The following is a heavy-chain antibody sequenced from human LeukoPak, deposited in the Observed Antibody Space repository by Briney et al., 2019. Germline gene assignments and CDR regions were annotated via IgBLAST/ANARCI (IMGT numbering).Heavy chain of an antibody. Sequence: SETLSLTCAVSDYSFTSDHYWGWIRLAPGKGLEWIGSIYHSGGTYYNPSLKSRVTISVDTSKDQFSLRLTSVTAADTGIYYCAREGRTSGTSWYDPWGQGTRVTVSS. D-gene: IGHD3-10*01. CDR3: AREGRTSGTSWYDP. V-gene: IGHV4-38-2*01. CDR2: IYHSGGT. CDR1: DYSFTSDHY. J-gene: IGHJ5*02.